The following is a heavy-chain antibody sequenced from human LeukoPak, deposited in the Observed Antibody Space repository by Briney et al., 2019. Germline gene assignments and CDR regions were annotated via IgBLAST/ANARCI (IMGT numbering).Heavy chain of an antibody. CDR2: IQSKTDGGKT. CDR1: GFNVTNAW. V-gene: IGHV3-15*07. D-gene: IGHD3-3*02. CDR3: TTGIRGD. J-gene: IGHJ4*02. Sequence: TGGSLRLSCAASGFNVTNAWMNWVRQAPGKGLEWVGRIQSKTDGGKTDYAAPVKGRFTISRDDSKNTLYLQMNSLKTEDTAIYYCTTGIRGDWGQGTLVTVSS.